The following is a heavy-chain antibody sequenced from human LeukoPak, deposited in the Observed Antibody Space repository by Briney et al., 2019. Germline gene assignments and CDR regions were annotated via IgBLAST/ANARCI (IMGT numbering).Heavy chain of an antibody. CDR2: INPNSGGT. CDR1: GYTFTGYY. Sequence: ASVKVSCKASGYTFTGYYMHWVRQAPGQGLEWMGWINPNSGGTNYAQKFQGRVTMTRDTSISTAYMELSRLRSDDTAVYYCARGGYLGVVVVAANHYYFDYWGQGTLVTVSS. J-gene: IGHJ4*02. V-gene: IGHV1-2*02. CDR3: ARGGYLGVVVVAANHYYFDY. D-gene: IGHD2-15*01.